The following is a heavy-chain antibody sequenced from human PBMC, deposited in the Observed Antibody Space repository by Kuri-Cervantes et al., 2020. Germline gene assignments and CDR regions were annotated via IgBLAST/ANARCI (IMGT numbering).Heavy chain of an antibody. J-gene: IGHJ6*03. Sequence: GESLKISCAASGFTFSSYAMHWVRQAPGKGLEWVAVISYDGSNKYYADSVKGRFTISRDNSENTLYLQMNSLRAEDTAVYYCAKGHGDYYYYCMDVWGKGTTVTVSS. V-gene: IGHV3-30-3*01. D-gene: IGHD4-17*01. CDR1: GFTFSSYA. CDR2: ISYDGSNK. CDR3: AKGHGDYYYYCMDV.